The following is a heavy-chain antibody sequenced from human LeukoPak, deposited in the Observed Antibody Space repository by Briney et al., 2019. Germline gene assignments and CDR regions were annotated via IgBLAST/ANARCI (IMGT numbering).Heavy chain of an antibody. CDR1: GFTFSSYA. D-gene: IGHD5-12*01. CDR3: ARSDSGYAGFDY. Sequence: GGSLRLSCAASGFTFSSYAMHWVRQAPGKGLEWVAVISYDGSNKYYADSVKGRFTISRDNSKNTLYLQMNSLRAEDTAVYYCARSDSGYAGFDYWGQGTLVTVSS. J-gene: IGHJ4*02. CDR2: ISYDGSNK. V-gene: IGHV3-30*04.